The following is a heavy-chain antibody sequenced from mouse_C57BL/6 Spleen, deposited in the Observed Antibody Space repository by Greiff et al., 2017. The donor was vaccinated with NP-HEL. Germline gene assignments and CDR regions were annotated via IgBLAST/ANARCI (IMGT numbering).Heavy chain of an antibody. CDR3: ARRTAQATPFDY. Sequence: EVQLQQSGPELVKPGASVKISCKASGYTFTDYYMNWVKQSHGKSLEWIGDINPNNGGTNYNQKFKGKATLTVDKSSSTAYMELRSLTSEDSAVYYCARRTAQATPFDYWGQGTTLTVCS. J-gene: IGHJ2*01. D-gene: IGHD3-2*02. V-gene: IGHV1-26*01. CDR2: INPNNGGT. CDR1: GYTFTDYY.